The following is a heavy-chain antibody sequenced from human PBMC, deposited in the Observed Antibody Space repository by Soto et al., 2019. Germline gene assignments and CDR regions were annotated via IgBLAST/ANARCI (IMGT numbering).Heavy chain of an antibody. D-gene: IGHD1-26*01. Sequence: GASVKVSCKASGGTFSSYAISWVRQAPGQGLEWMGGIIPIFGTANYAQKFQGRVTITADESTSTAYMELSSLRSEDTAVYYCASPVGARRQTDAFDIWGQGTMVTVS. V-gene: IGHV1-69*13. CDR3: ASPVGARRQTDAFDI. J-gene: IGHJ3*02. CDR2: IIPIFGTA. CDR1: GGTFSSYA.